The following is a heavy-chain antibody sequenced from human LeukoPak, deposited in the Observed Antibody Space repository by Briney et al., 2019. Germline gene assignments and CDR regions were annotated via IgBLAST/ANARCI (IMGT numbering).Heavy chain of an antibody. CDR1: GYTFTSYG. CDR2: ISAYNGNT. CDR3: AYLYDSSGYYYFDY. V-gene: IGHV1-18*01. D-gene: IGHD3-22*01. J-gene: IGHJ4*02. Sequence: ASVKVSCKASGYTFTSYGISWVRQAPGRGLEWMGWISAYNGNTNYAQKLQGRVTMTTDTSTSTAYMELRSLRSDDTAVYYCAYLYDSSGYYYFDYWGQGTLVTVSS.